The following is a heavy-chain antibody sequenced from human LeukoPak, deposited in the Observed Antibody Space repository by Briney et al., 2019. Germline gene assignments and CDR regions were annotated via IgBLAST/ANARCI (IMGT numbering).Heavy chain of an antibody. Sequence: GGSLRLSCAASGFTFSGSAMHWVRQASGKGLEWVGRIRSEANSYATLYVASVKGRFTISRDDSKNTADLQMNSLKTEDTAVYYCARGGHYYDSWGQGTLVTVSS. V-gene: IGHV3-73*01. J-gene: IGHJ4*02. CDR1: GFTFSGSA. CDR3: ARGGHYYDS. CDR2: IRSEANSYAT.